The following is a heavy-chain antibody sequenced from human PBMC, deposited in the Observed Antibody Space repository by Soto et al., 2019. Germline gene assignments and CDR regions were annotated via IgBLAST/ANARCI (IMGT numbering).Heavy chain of an antibody. CDR1: GFTFDDYA. CDR2: ISWHSGSI. V-gene: IGHV3-9*01. J-gene: IGHJ6*02. CDR3: AKASYYYGMDV. Sequence: EVQLVESGGGLVQPGRSLRLSCAASGFTFDDYAMHWVRQAPGKGLEWVSGISWHSGSIGYADSVKGRFTISRDNDKNSLYLQMNSLRAEDTAVYYCAKASYYYGMDVWGQGTTVTVSS.